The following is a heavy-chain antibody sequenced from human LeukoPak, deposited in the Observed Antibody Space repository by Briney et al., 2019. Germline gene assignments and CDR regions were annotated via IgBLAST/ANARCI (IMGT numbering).Heavy chain of an antibody. CDR2: ISWNSGTI. CDR3: AKDPSGVAVYYFQF. CDR1: GFAFDHYA. D-gene: IGHD6-19*01. Sequence: GGSLRLSCAVSGFAFDHYAMHWVRQAPGKGLQWVASISWNSGTIAYGDSVKGRFTISRDNAKNSLYLQMHSLRSDDTAVYYCAKDPSGVAVYYFQFWGQGTLVTVSS. J-gene: IGHJ4*02. V-gene: IGHV3-9*01.